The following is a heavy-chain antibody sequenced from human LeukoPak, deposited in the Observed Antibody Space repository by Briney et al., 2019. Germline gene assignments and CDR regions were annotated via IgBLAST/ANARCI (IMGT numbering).Heavy chain of an antibody. Sequence: GESLKISCQASGYIFTHYWIAWVRQMSGKGLEWMGTVYPGNSDTRYSPSFRGQVTMSADESINTAYLQWSSLKASDTAMYLCARHWDTSGYDYWGQGTLVTVSS. CDR2: VYPGNSDT. CDR1: GYIFTHYW. V-gene: IGHV5-51*01. D-gene: IGHD3-22*01. CDR3: ARHWDTSGYDY. J-gene: IGHJ4*02.